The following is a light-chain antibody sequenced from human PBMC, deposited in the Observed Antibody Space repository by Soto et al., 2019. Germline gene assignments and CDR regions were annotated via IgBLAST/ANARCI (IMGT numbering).Light chain of an antibody. V-gene: IGKV3-15*01. J-gene: IGKJ4*01. CDR2: GAS. CDR1: QSASRN. Sequence: EIVMTQSPATLSVSPGERATLSCRASQSASRNLAWYQQKPGQAPRLLIYGASTRATGIPATFSGSGSGTEFTLTISSLQSEDFAVYYCQQYNKWPLTFDGGTKVEIK. CDR3: QQYNKWPLT.